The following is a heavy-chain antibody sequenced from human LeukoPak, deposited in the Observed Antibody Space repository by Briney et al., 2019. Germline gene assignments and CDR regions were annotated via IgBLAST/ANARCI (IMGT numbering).Heavy chain of an antibody. V-gene: IGHV4-39*01. CDR3: AGHSFETVDAFDI. J-gene: IGHJ3*02. D-gene: IGHD3-9*01. CDR1: GGSISSSSYY. Sequence: TSETLSLTCTVSGGSISSSSYYWGWIRQPPGKGLEWIGSIYYSGSTYYNPSLKSRVTISVDTSKNQFSLKLSSVTAADPAMYYCAGHSFETVDAFDIWGHGTIVTVSA. CDR2: IYYSGST.